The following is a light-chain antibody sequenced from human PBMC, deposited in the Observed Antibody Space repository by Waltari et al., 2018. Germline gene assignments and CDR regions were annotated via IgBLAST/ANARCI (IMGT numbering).Light chain of an antibody. CDR2: DAA. Sequence: DIQMTQSPSSLSASVADRVTITCQASQDISNFLNWYQQKPGKAPKHLIYDAANSETGVPSRFSGSADGTDSTYAISRLQPEDIAAYCGQHYANVPLTLGGGTKLEI. CDR3: QHYANVPLT. CDR1: QDISNF. V-gene: IGKV1-33*01. J-gene: IGKJ4*01.